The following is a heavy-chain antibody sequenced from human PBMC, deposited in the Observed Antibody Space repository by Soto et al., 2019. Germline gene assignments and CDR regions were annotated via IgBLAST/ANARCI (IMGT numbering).Heavy chain of an antibody. Sequence: QVQLQESGPGLVKPSQTLSLTCTVSGGSISSGDYYWSWIRQPPGKGLEWIGYLYYRGSTNYNPSLKSRVPISVDTSKNQFSLKLSSVTAADTAVYYCARATIFGVVIFDYWGQGTLVTVSS. V-gene: IGHV4-30-4*01. J-gene: IGHJ4*02. CDR1: GGSISSGDYY. D-gene: IGHD3-3*01. CDR2: LYYRGST. CDR3: ARATIFGVVIFDY.